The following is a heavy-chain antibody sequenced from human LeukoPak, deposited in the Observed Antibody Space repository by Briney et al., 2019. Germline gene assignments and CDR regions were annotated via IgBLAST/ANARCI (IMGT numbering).Heavy chain of an antibody. J-gene: IGHJ4*02. V-gene: IGHV4-38-2*02. CDR1: GYSISSGYY. Sequence: SETLSLTCTVSGYSISSGYYWGWIRQPPGKGLEWIGYIFYSGGTNYNSSLKSRVTLSIDTSKNQFSLELTSVTAADTAVYYCARIGAAGTRYYFDYWSQGTLVTVSS. CDR3: ARIGAAGTRYYFDY. D-gene: IGHD6-13*01. CDR2: IFYSGGT.